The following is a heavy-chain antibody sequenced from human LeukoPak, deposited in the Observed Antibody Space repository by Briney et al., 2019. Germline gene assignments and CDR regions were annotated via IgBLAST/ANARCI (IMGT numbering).Heavy chain of an antibody. CDR2: IYYSGST. CDR1: GGSISSYY. V-gene: IGHV4-59*12. CDR3: ARGRYYCSSTSCYAPFDP. J-gene: IGHJ5*02. Sequence: SETLSLTCTVSGGSISSYYWSWIRQPPGKGLEWIGYIYYSGSTNYNPSLKSRVTISVDTSKNQFSLKLSSVTAADTAVYYCARGRYYCSSTSCYAPFDPWGQGTLVTVSS. D-gene: IGHD2-2*01.